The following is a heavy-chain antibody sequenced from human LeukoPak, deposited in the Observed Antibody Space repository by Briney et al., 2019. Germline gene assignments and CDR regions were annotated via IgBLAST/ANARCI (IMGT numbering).Heavy chain of an antibody. CDR3: ARAEDYYYYYGMDV. V-gene: IGHV4-61*02. CDR1: GGSISSGSYY. J-gene: IGHJ6*02. Sequence: PSETLSLTCTVSGGSISSGSYYWSWIRQPAGKGLEWIGRIYTSGGTNYNPSLKSRVTISVDTSKNQFSLKLSSVTAADTAVYYCARAEDYYYYYGMDVWGQGTTVTVSS. CDR2: IYTSGGT.